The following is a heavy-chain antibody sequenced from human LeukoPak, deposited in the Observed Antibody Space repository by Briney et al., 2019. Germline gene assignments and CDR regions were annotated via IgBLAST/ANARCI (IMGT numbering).Heavy chain of an antibody. J-gene: IGHJ4*02. V-gene: IGHV4-59*12. CDR3: ARGSGVTDYYFDH. CDR1: GGSISSYY. D-gene: IGHD5-18*01. Sequence: SEALPLTCSVSGGSISSYYWSWIRQPPGKARKGLGYIHYSESTNYNPSLKSRVTISVNTSKNQFPLKLSAVTSADTAVYYGARGSGVTDYYFDHWGQGTLVTVS. CDR2: IHYSEST.